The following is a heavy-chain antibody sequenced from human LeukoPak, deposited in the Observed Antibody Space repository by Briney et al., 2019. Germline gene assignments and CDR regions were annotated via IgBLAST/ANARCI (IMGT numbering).Heavy chain of an antibody. V-gene: IGHV3-23*01. J-gene: IGHJ6*02. CDR3: AKDPHSSGYYYYGMDV. Sequence: SGGSLRLSCAASGFTFSSYAMSWVRQAPGKGLEWVSAISGSGGSTCYADSVKGRFTISRDNSKNTLYLQMNSLRAEDTAVYYCAKDPHSSGYYYYGMDVWGQGTTVTVSS. CDR1: GFTFSSYA. CDR2: ISGSGGST. D-gene: IGHD3-22*01.